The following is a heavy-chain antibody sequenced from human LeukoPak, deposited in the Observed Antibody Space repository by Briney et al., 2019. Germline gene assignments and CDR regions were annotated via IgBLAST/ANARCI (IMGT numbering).Heavy chain of an antibody. CDR3: ARDKSRTYGSADAFDI. CDR1: GGSISGYY. Sequence: SETLSLTCTVSGGSISGYYWSWIRQPPGKGLEWIGYIYYSGSTNYNPSLKSRVTMSVDTSKNQFSLKLSSVTAADTAVYYCARDKSRTYGSADAFDIWGQGTMVTVSS. D-gene: IGHD3-10*01. CDR2: IYYSGST. V-gene: IGHV4-59*12. J-gene: IGHJ3*02.